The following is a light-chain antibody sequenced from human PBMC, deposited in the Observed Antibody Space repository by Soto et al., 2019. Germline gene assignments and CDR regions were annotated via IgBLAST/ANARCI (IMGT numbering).Light chain of an antibody. CDR1: QSVSSSY. J-gene: IGKJ1*01. CDR2: GAS. V-gene: IGKV3-20*01. Sequence: EIVLTQSPGTLSLSPGERATLSCRASQSVSSSYLAWYQQKPRPAPRLLIYGASSRATGIPDRFSGSGSGTDFTLTISRLEAEDFALYYCQQLEAFGQGTKVEIK. CDR3: QQLEA.